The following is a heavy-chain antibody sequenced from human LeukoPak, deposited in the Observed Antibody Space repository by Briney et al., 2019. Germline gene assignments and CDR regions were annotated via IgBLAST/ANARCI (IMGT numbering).Heavy chain of an antibody. CDR3: ARRGSFYDTRGYYYFDS. J-gene: IGHJ4*02. D-gene: IGHD3-22*01. CDR2: ISYSGST. CDR1: GGSLSGFH. V-gene: IGHV4-59*08. Sequence: KPSETLSLTCTVSGGSLSGFHWSWIRQPPGGGLEWIGYISYSGSTNYNPSLKSRVTISVDTSKNQFSLKLSSVTAADTAVYYCARRGSFYDTRGYYYFDSWGQGILVTVSS.